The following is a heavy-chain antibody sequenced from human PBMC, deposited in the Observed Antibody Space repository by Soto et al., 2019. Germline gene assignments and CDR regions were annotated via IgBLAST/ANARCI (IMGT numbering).Heavy chain of an antibody. J-gene: IGHJ4*02. CDR1: GYTFTSND. CDR2: MNPDNGKT. Sequence: ASVKVSCKASGYTFTSNDINWVRQAPGQGPEWMGWMNPDNGKTGFAQKFQGRITMTRNTSISTAYMELSSLRSDDTAVYFCTRPLCSSTRCGPYFFDSWGQGSLVTFSS. D-gene: IGHD2-2*01. V-gene: IGHV1-8*01. CDR3: TRPLCSSTRCGPYFFDS.